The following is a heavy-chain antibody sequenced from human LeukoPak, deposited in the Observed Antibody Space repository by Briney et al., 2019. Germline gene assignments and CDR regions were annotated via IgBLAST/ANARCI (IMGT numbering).Heavy chain of an antibody. J-gene: IGHJ3*02. V-gene: IGHV4-39*01. CDR2: IFYTGNT. Sequence: SETLSLTCTVSGGSTSSTTYYWGWIRQPPGKGLEWIGSIFYTGNTYYNPSLKSRVTISVDTSKNQFSLKLSSATAADTAVYYCARPRDYYGSGSFYTNAFDIWGQGTRVTVSS. D-gene: IGHD3-10*01. CDR3: ARPRDYYGSGSFYTNAFDI. CDR1: GGSTSSTTYY.